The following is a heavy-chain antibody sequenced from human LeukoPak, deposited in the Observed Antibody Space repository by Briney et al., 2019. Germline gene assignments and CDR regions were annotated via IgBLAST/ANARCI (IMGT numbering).Heavy chain of an antibody. CDR3: AKVALIVVVPAAIFDAFDI. D-gene: IGHD2-2*01. J-gene: IGHJ3*02. Sequence: PGGSLRLSCAASGFTFSSYAMSWVRQAPGKGLEWVSAISGSGGSTYYADSVKGRFTISRDNSKNTLYLQMNSLRAEDTAVYYCAKVALIVVVPAAIFDAFDIWGQGTMVTVSS. V-gene: IGHV3-23*01. CDR1: GFTFSSYA. CDR2: ISGSGGST.